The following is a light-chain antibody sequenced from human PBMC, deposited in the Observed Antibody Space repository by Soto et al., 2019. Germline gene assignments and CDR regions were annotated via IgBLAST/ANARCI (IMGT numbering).Light chain of an antibody. CDR3: SSYTSSSTLNV. CDR2: DVS. CDR1: RSEVGGYNY. V-gene: IGLV2-14*01. J-gene: IGLJ1*01. Sequence: SVVAQPAPLSGSSWQSVTISCPGTRSEVGGYNYVSWYQQHPGKAPKLMIYDVSNRPSGVSNRFSGSKSGNTASLTISGLQAEDEADYYCSSYTSSSTLNVFGTGTKVTVL.